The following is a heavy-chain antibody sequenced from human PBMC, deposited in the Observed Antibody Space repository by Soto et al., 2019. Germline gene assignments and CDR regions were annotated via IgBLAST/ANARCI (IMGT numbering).Heavy chain of an antibody. D-gene: IGHD3-10*01. J-gene: IGHJ6*03. CDR3: AKHRDSRDLYYYYYYMDV. CDR1: GCTFGDYA. CDR2: ISGSGGGI. V-gene: IGHV3-23*01. Sequence: EVQLLESGGGLVQPGGSLRLSCVASGCTFGDYAMTWVRQAPGKGPEWVSGISGSGGGIYYADSLRGRFTISRDNSKNTLYLRMNSLRVEDTAVYYCAKHRDSRDLYYYYYYMDVWGKGTTVTVSS.